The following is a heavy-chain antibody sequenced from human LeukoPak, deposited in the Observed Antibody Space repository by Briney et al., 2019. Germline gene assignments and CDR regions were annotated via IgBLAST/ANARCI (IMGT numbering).Heavy chain of an antibody. D-gene: IGHD3-3*01. V-gene: IGHV4-59*11. CDR3: ARVGGTIFGVVNRGAFDY. Sequence: SETLSLTCSVSDDSISSQYWSWIRQPPGKGLEWIGYIYHSGSTKYHPSLKSRVTMSLDTSKNQFSLNLSSVTAADTAVYYCARVGGTIFGVVNRGAFDYWGQGTLVTVSS. CDR1: DDSISSQY. J-gene: IGHJ4*02. CDR2: IYHSGST.